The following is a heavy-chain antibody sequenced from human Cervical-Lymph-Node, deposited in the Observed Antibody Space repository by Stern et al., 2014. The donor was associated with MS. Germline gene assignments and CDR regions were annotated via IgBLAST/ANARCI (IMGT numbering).Heavy chain of an antibody. CDR1: GYSFTTHY. CDR2: INPNSGAT. J-gene: IGHJ5*02. D-gene: IGHD1-1*01. V-gene: IGHV1-46*03. CDR3: TRVQRERRALDHLDP. Sequence: VQLVESGAEVKKPGASVNVSCEASGYSFTTHYMHWIRQAPGRGLEWVGVINPNSGATSYARQFQGRVIITRDTSTSTIYMELTGLRSEDTALYFCTRVQRERRALDHLDPWGQGTLVTVSS.